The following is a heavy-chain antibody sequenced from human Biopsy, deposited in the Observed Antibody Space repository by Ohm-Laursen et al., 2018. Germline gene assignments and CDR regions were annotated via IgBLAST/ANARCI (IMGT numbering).Heavy chain of an antibody. V-gene: IGHV3-74*03. D-gene: IGHD7-27*01. CDR3: VSFGTNWGLSY. CDR1: GFTFSSYW. Sequence: LSLTCAASGFTFSSYWMHWVRQAPGKGLVWVARINSDGSYTTNVDSVKGRFTISRDNAKNTLFLQMNSLSTEDTAVYYCVSFGTNWGLSYWGQGILVTVAS. CDR2: INSDGSYT. J-gene: IGHJ4*02.